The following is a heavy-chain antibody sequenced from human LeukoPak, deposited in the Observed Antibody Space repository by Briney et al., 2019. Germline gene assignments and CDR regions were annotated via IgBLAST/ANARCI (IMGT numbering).Heavy chain of an antibody. D-gene: IGHD3-22*01. J-gene: IGHJ4*02. CDR3: ARDRLEGNYYDSSGYQTFDY. CDR1: GYTFTGYY. V-gene: IGHV1-2*06. CDR2: INPNRGDT. Sequence: GASVKVSCKASGYTFTGYYMHWARQAPGQGLEWMGRINPNRGDTNYAQKFQGRVTMTRDTSISTAYMELRRLRSDDTAVYYCARDRLEGNYYDSSGYQTFDYWGQGTLVTVSS.